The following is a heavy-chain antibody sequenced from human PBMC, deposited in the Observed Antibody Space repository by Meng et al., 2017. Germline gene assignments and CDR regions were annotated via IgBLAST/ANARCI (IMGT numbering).Heavy chain of an antibody. Sequence: GESLKISCAASGFTFSSYSMNWVRQAPGKGLEWVSSISSSSSYIYYADSVKGRFTISRDNAKNSLYLQMNSLRAEDTAVYYCARDLYSSTSCYYYYYGMDVWGQGTTVT. CDR3: ARDLYSSTSCYYYYYGMDV. CDR1: GFTFSSYS. V-gene: IGHV3-21*01. D-gene: IGHD2-2*01. CDR2: ISSSSSYI. J-gene: IGHJ6*02.